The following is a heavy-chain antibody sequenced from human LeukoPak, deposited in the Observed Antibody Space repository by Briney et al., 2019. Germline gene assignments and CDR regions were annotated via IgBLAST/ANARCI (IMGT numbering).Heavy chain of an antibody. CDR2: IIPIFGTA. CDR1: GYTFTSYG. V-gene: IGHV1-69*06. Sequence: ASVKVSCKASGYTFTSYGISWVRQAPGQGLEWMGGIIPIFGTANYAQKFQGRVTITADKSTSAAYMELSSLRSEDTAVYYCARGGTTVTSLHWFDPWGQGTLVTVSS. J-gene: IGHJ5*02. CDR3: ARGGTTVTSLHWFDP. D-gene: IGHD4-17*01.